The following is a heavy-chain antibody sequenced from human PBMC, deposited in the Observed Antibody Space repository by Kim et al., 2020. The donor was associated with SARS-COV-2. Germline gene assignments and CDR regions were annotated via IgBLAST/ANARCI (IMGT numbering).Heavy chain of an antibody. V-gene: IGHV3-13*01. D-gene: IGHD3-22*01. Sequence: PGSVKGRLTSSRENATNSLYLQMNSLRAGDTAVYYCARGGSSGYSYWYFDLWGRGTLVTVSS. CDR3: ARGGSSGYSYWYFDL. J-gene: IGHJ2*01.